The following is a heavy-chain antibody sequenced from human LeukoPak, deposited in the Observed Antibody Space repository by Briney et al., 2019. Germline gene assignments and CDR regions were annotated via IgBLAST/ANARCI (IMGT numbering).Heavy chain of an antibody. CDR2: ISAYNGNT. CDR3: ARAVRGYDFWSGYSNFDY. D-gene: IGHD3-3*01. V-gene: IGHV1-18*01. J-gene: IGHJ4*02. CDR1: GYTFTSYG. Sequence: ASVKVSCKASGYTFTSYGISWVRQAPGQGLEWMGWISAYNGNTNYAQKLQGRVTMTTDTSTSTAYMELRSLRSDDTAVYYCARAVRGYDFWSGYSNFDYWGQGTLVTVSS.